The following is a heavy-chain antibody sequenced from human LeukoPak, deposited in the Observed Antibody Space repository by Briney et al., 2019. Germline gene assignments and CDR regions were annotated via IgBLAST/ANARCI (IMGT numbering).Heavy chain of an antibody. J-gene: IGHJ1*01. CDR3: ARSSDSSSLQYFQH. Sequence: PGGSLRLSCAASGFTFDDYAMHWVRQAPGKGLEWVSGISWNSGSIGYADSVKGRFTISRDNAKNSLYLQMNSLRAEDTAVYYCARSSDSSSLQYFQHWGQGTLVTVSS. D-gene: IGHD6-6*01. CDR1: GFTFDDYA. CDR2: ISWNSGSI. V-gene: IGHV3-9*01.